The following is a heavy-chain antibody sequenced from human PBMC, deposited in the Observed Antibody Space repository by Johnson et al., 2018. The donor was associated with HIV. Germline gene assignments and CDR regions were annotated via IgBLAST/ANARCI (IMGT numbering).Heavy chain of an antibody. Sequence: VQLVESGGGLVQPGGSLRLSCAAFDFTSSNYWMSWVRQAPGKGLEWVANIQQDGSETYYVDSVKGRFTISRDNSKNTLYLQMNSLRPEDTAAYYCATIAAHGAAFDIWGQGTMVTVSS. J-gene: IGHJ3*02. D-gene: IGHD6-25*01. CDR3: ATIAAHGAAFDI. CDR1: DFTSSNYW. CDR2: IQQDGSET. V-gene: IGHV3-7*02.